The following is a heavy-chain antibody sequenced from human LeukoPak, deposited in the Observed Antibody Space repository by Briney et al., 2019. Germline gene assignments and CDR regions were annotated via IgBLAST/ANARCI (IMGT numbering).Heavy chain of an antibody. D-gene: IGHD1-26*01. V-gene: IGHV3-30*02. CDR2: IRYDGDST. CDR1: GFTFSNYG. J-gene: IGHJ3*02. Sequence: GGSLRLSCAASGFTFSNYGMHWVRQAPGKGLEWVAFIRYDGDSTHYADSVKGRFTISRDNAKNSVFLEMNSLRAEDTALYFCARDSAFFAFDIWGQGTMVTVSS. CDR3: ARDSAFFAFDI.